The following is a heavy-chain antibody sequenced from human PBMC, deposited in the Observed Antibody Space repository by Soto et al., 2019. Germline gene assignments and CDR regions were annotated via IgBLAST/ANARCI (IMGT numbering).Heavy chain of an antibody. CDR1: GGSISSYY. CDR3: ARGIFPGP. V-gene: IGHV4-59*01. J-gene: IGHJ5*02. D-gene: IGHD2-21*01. Sequence: SETLSLTCTVSGGSISSYYWSWIRQPPGKGLEWIGYIYYSGSTNYNPSLKSRGTISVDTSKNQFSLKLSSVTAADTAVYYCARGIFPGPWGQGTLVTVSS. CDR2: IYYSGST.